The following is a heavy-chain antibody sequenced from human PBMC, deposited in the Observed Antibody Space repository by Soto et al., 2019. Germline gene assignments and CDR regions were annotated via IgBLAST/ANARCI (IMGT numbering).Heavy chain of an antibody. D-gene: IGHD2-21*02. CDR1: GGSIRSYY. J-gene: IGHJ6*04. Sequence: QVRLQESGPGLVKPSETLSLTYTVSGGSIRSYYWSWIRQAPGTGLEWIGYRYNSGSTVYNPSPKSRVTRSVDTSQRQFSPKLNSVSAADTAVYYCARDLWGYCGTDCYPRDVWGKGTTFTFSS. CDR2: RYNSGST. V-gene: IGHV4-59*01. CDR3: ARDLWGYCGTDCYPRDV.